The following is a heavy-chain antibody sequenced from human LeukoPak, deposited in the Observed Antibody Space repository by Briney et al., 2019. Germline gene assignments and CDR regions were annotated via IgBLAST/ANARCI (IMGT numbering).Heavy chain of an antibody. CDR1: GDSITRYY. CDR2: IYYSGST. V-gene: IGHV4-59*01. D-gene: IGHD2-15*01. Sequence: SETLSLTCTVSGDSITRYYWSWIRQPAGKGLEWIGYIYYSGSTNYNPSLKSRVTISVDTSKNQFSLKLSSVTAADTAVYYCSRGIVDGDYFDYWGQGTLVTVSS. J-gene: IGHJ4*02. CDR3: SRGIVDGDYFDY.